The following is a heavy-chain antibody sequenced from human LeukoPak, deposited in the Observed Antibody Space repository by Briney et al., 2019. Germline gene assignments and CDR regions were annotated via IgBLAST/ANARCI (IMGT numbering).Heavy chain of an antibody. CDR3: ASGDSSGYYRSPTEAY. Sequence: GESLPSFSHGSPYSFTTSWTGWVRSMPRKGREWMGINYPVDSDAAYSPSFPGQVTISADRSISTAYQQWSSLKASDTAMYYCASGDSSGYYRSPTEAYWGQGTLVTVSS. CDR1: PYSFTTSW. CDR2: NYPVDSDA. V-gene: IGHV5-51*01. J-gene: IGHJ4*02. D-gene: IGHD3-22*01.